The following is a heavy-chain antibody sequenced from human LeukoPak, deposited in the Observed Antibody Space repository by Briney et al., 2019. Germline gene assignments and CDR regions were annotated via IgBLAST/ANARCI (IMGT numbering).Heavy chain of an antibody. V-gene: IGHV4-59*01. CDR1: GYSISSYC. CDR2: ISYSRST. D-gene: IGHD4-17*01. Sequence: SETLSLTCTVSGYSISSYCLTWIRQPPGKGLEWIWHISYSRSTNYNPALKSRVTISVDTSKSQFSLKLSSVTAADTAVYYCARALAPYGDYAFDYWGQGTLVTVSS. CDR3: ARALAPYGDYAFDY. J-gene: IGHJ4*02.